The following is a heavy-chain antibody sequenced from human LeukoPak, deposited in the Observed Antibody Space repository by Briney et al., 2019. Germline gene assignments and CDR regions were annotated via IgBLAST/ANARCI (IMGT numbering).Heavy chain of an antibody. Sequence: SVKVXXKASGYTFTSYAMNWVRQAPGQGIEWMGWINTNTGNPTYAQGFTGRFVFSLDTSVSTAYMQISSLKDEDTAVYYCAXVRGDDAFDIWGQGTMVTVSS. CDR2: INTNTGNP. D-gene: IGHD3-10*01. J-gene: IGHJ3*02. V-gene: IGHV7-4-1*02. CDR3: AXVRGDDAFDI. CDR1: GYTFTSYA.